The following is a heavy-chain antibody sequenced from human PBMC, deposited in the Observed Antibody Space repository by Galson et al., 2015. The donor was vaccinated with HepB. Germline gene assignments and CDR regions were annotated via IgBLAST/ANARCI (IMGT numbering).Heavy chain of an antibody. Sequence: SLRLSCAASGFTFTAYWMTWVRQAPGKGLEWVANIKEDGTDTYYVDSVRGRFTISRDNAKNSLYLQMDSLRAEDTALYYCTRSGGAWAEGASWGQGTLVTVSS. CDR3: TRSGGAWAEGAS. D-gene: IGHD2-15*01. J-gene: IGHJ5*02. CDR1: GFTFTAYW. CDR2: IKEDGTDT. V-gene: IGHV3-7*03.